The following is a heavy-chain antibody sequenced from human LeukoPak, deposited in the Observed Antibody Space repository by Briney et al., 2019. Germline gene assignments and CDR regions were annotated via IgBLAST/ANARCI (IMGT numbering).Heavy chain of an antibody. Sequence: GGSLRLSCAASGFTVSSNYMSWVRQAPGKGLEWVSNINRDGSVIHYMDSVKGRFTISRDNAKNSLYLQMNSLRAEDTAVYYCARHGAGVHFDYWGQGTLVTVSS. D-gene: IGHD2-8*01. CDR1: GFTVSSNY. CDR2: INRDGSVI. V-gene: IGHV3-7*01. J-gene: IGHJ4*02. CDR3: ARHGAGVHFDY.